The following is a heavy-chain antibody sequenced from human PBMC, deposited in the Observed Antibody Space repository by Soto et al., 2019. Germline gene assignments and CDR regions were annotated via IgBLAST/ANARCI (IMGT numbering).Heavy chain of an antibody. Sequence: GVLKKICCWGVELSFVGHWICWVRKVHGKGLEWMGKIDPGDSYTNYSPSFQGHISISADKSISTAYLHWSRLEASDTAIYYCARHKRFLEWISVSDCYGMDVWGQGTTVTGSS. V-gene: IGHV5-10-1*01. CDR1: ELSFVGHW. CDR3: ARHKRFLEWISVSDCYGMDV. CDR2: IDPGDSYT. J-gene: IGHJ6*02. D-gene: IGHD3-3*01.